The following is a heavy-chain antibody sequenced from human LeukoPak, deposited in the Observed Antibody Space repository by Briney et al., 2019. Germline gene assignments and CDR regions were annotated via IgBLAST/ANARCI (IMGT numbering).Heavy chain of an antibody. CDR3: ARGWNYYDSSGYLYRH. CDR1: GGSFGGYY. CDR2: INHSGST. Sequence: PSETLSLTCAVYGGSFGGYYWSWIRQPPGKGLEWIGEINHSGSTNYNPSLKSRVTISVDTSKNQFSLKLSSVTAADTAVYYCARGWNYYDSSGYLYRHWGQGTLVTVSS. D-gene: IGHD3-22*01. V-gene: IGHV4-34*01. J-gene: IGHJ4*02.